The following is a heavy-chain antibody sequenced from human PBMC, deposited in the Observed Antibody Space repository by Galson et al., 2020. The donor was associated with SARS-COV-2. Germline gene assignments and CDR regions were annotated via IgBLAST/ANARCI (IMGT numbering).Heavy chain of an antibody. J-gene: IGHJ6*02. CDR1: GGSFGGYH. V-gene: IGHV4-34*01. CDR2: VNYSGSI. CDR3: ARGVCDGINCYPWYYFYGMDV. D-gene: IGHD2-21*01. Sequence: SETLSLTCALYGGSFGGYHWIWIRQSPGKGLEWIGEVNYSGSITYNSSLKSRVNISLDTSKNQFSLKVNSVTAADTAVYYCARGVCDGINCYPWYYFYGMDVWGQGTTVTVSS.